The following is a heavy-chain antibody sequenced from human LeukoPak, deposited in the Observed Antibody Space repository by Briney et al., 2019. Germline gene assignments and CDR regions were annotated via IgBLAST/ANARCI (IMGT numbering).Heavy chain of an antibody. CDR3: TRGHTSGWYDYFDY. J-gene: IGHJ4*02. D-gene: IGHD6-19*01. CDR2: ISYDGSNK. Sequence: GRSLRLSCAASGFTFSSYAMHWVRQAPGKGLEWVALISYDGSNKYSADSVKGRFTISRDNSRNTLYLQMNSLRAEDTAVYYCTRGHTSGWYDYFDYWGQGTLVTVSS. CDR1: GFTFSSYA. V-gene: IGHV3-30*04.